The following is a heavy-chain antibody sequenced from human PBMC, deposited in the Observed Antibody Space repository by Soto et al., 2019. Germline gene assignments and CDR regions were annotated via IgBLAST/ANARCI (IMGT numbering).Heavy chain of an antibody. Sequence: GASVKVSCKASGGTFSSYAISWVRQAPGQGLEWMGGIIPIFGTANYAQKFQGRVTITADESTSTAYMELSSLRSEDTAVYYCARDNILTGYSPYYYYGMDVWGQGTTVTVSS. CDR2: IIPIFGTA. V-gene: IGHV1-69*13. J-gene: IGHJ6*02. D-gene: IGHD3-9*01. CDR1: GGTFSSYA. CDR3: ARDNILTGYSPYYYYGMDV.